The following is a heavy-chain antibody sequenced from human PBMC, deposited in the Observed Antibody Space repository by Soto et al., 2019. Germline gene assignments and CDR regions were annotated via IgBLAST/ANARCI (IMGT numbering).Heavy chain of an antibody. J-gene: IGHJ4*02. CDR2: IYYRGNT. V-gene: IGHV4-39*02. D-gene: IGHD3-22*01. CDR1: GGSISSSSYY. Sequence: SETLSLTCTVSGGSISSSSYYWGWICQPPGKGPEWIGSIYYRGNTYYNPSLKSRVTISVDTSKNHFSLNLSSVTAADTAVYYCARVDSSGGLDSWGQGVLVTVSS. CDR3: ARVDSSGGLDS.